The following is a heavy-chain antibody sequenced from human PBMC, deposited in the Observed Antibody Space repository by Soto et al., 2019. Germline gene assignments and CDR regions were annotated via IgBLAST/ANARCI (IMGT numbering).Heavy chain of an antibody. CDR2: ISGSGGTT. J-gene: IGHJ4*02. CDR1: GFGFSSYA. Sequence: AGGSLRLSCATSGFGFSSYAMSWARQVAGKGLEWVSTISGSGGTTHYTDSVKGRFTISRDNFKNTLFLQMNSLRAEDTAIYYCTKDYTYDFATYKRFDFWGQGVMVTVSS. D-gene: IGHD2-15*01. CDR3: TKDYTYDFATYKRFDF. V-gene: IGHV3-23*01.